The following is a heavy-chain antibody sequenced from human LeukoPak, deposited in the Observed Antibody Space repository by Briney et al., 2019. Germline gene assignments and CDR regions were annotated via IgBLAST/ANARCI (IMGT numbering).Heavy chain of an antibody. D-gene: IGHD6-13*01. Sequence: GGSLRLSCAASGFTFSSYAMHWVRQAPGKGLEWVAVISYDGSNKYCADSVKGRFTISRDNSKNTLYLQMNSLRAEDTAVYYCATSGYSSSMGNYWGQGTLVTVSS. CDR2: ISYDGSNK. V-gene: IGHV3-30-3*02. J-gene: IGHJ4*02. CDR1: GFTFSSYA. CDR3: ATSGYSSSMGNY.